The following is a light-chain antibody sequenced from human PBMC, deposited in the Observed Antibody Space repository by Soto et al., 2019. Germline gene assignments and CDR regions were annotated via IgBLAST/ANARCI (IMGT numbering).Light chain of an antibody. CDR3: QQYYSYPRT. CDR2: AAS. J-gene: IGKJ1*01. V-gene: IGKV1-8*01. CDR1: QSISSY. Sequence: AIRMTQSPSSLSASTVDRVTITFRASQSISSYLAWYQQKPGKAPKLLIYAASTLQSGVPSRFSGSGSGTDFTLTISCLQSEDFATYYCQQYYSYPRTFGQGTKVDIK.